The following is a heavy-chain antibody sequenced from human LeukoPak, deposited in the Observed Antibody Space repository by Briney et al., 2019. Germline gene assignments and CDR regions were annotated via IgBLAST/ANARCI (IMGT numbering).Heavy chain of an antibody. CDR1: GFTFSSYA. J-gene: IGHJ4*02. D-gene: IGHD2-2*01. V-gene: IGHV3-30-3*01. Sequence: GGSLRLSCAASGFTFSSYAMHWVRQAPGKGLEWVAVISYDGSNKYYADSVKGRFTISRDNSKNTLYLQMNSLRAEDTAVYYCARARSIVVASYYFDYWGQGTLVTVSS. CDR2: ISYDGSNK. CDR3: ARARSIVVASYYFDY.